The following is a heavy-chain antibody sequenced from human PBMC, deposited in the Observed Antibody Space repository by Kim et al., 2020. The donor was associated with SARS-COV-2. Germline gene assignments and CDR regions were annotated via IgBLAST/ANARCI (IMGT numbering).Heavy chain of an antibody. CDR3: TRGRRGGDV. CDR1: GFIFTNFW. D-gene: IGHD2-15*01. J-gene: IGHJ6*02. Sequence: GGSLRLSCAASGFIFTNFWMSWVRQAPGKGLEGVANIKQDGSEKYYVDSVKGRFTISRDNAKNSLYLQMNSLRAEDTAVYYCTRGRRGGDVWGQGTTVTVSS. V-gene: IGHV3-7*01. CDR2: IKQDGSEK.